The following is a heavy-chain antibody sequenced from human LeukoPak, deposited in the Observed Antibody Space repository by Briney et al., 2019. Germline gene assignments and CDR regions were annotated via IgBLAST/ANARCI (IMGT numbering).Heavy chain of an antibody. D-gene: IGHD5-18*01. CDR2: IIPIFGTA. Sequence: SVKVSCKASGGTFSSYAISWVRQAPGQGLEWMGGIIPIFGTANYAQKFQGRVTITADKSTSTAYMELSSLRSEDTAVYYCARVVDTAMVHYFDYWGQGTLVTVSS. CDR3: ARVVDTAMVHYFDY. V-gene: IGHV1-69*06. J-gene: IGHJ4*02. CDR1: GGTFSSYA.